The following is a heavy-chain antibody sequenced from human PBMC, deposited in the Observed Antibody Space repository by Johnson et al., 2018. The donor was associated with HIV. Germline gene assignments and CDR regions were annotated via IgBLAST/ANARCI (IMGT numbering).Heavy chain of an antibody. J-gene: IGHJ3*02. CDR2: ISYDGSNK. CDR1: GFTFSSYA. Sequence: QVQLVESGGGVVQPGRSLRLSCAASGFTFSSYAMHWVRQAPGKGLEWVAVISYDGSNKYYADSVKGRFTISRDNSKNTLHLQMNSLRAEDTAVYYCAATWELVAFDIWGQGTMVTVSS. D-gene: IGHD1-26*01. CDR3: AATWELVAFDI. V-gene: IGHV3-30-3*01.